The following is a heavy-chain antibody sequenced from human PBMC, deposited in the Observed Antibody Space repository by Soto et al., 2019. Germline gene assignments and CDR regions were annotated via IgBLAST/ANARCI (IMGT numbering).Heavy chain of an antibody. V-gene: IGHV4-30-4*01. CDR1: GGSVNSGDYY. CDR3: ARSGREDQFTN. CDR2: IYYTGDT. D-gene: IGHD1-26*01. Sequence: QVQLQESGPGLVKPSQTLSLTCTVSGGSVNSGDYYWSWIRQPPGKVMEWIGYIYYTGDTYYKPSLKSRVTISVDTSKNQFSLELSSVTAADTAVYYCARSGREDQFTNWGQGTLVTVSS. J-gene: IGHJ4*02.